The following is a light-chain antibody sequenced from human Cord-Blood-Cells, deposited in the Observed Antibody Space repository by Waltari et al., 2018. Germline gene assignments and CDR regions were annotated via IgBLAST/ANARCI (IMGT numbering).Light chain of an antibody. J-gene: IGLJ2*01. CDR2: EVS. V-gene: IGLV2-8*01. CDR1: SSYVGGYNY. Sequence: QSALTQPPSASGSPGQSVTIPCTGTSSYVGGYNYVSWYQQHPGKAPKLMIYEVSKRPAGVPDRFSGSKSGNTASLTVSGVQAEDEADYYCSSYAGSNNFEVVFGGGTQLTVL. CDR3: SSYAGSNNFEVV.